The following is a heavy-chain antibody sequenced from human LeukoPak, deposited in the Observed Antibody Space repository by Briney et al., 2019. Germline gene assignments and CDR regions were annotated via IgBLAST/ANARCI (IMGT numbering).Heavy chain of an antibody. J-gene: IGHJ4*02. CDR2: INHSGST. D-gene: IGHD6-13*01. CDR1: GGSFSGYY. Sequence: SETLSLTCAVYGGSFSGYYWSWIRQPPGKGLEWIGEINHSGSTNYNPSLKSRVTISVDTSKNQFSLKLSSVTAADTAVYYCARDLYSSSWYQNFDYWGQGTLVTVSS. V-gene: IGHV4-34*01. CDR3: ARDLYSSSWYQNFDY.